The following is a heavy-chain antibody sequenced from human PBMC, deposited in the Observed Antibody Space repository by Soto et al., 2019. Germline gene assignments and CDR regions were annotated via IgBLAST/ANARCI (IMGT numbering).Heavy chain of an antibody. CDR2: IYPGDSDT. J-gene: IGHJ3*02. V-gene: IGHV5-51*01. D-gene: IGHD3-9*01. Sequence: GESLKISCKGSGYSFTSYWIGWVRQMPGKGLEWMGIIYPGDSDTRYSPSFQGQVTISADKSISTAYLQWSSLKASDTVMYYCARPSYYDILTGYYAPEAFDIWGQGTMVTVSS. CDR3: ARPSYYDILTGYYAPEAFDI. CDR1: GYSFTSYW.